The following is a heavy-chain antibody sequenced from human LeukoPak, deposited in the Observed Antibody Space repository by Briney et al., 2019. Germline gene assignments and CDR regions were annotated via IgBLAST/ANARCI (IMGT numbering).Heavy chain of an antibody. D-gene: IGHD6-13*01. J-gene: IGHJ3*02. V-gene: IGHV1-2*06. CDR2: INPNSGGT. CDR3: ARDPDSIAAAGDAFDI. CDR1: GYTFTGYY. Sequence: ASVKVSCKASGYTFTGYYMHWVRQAPGQGLEWMRRINPNSGGTNYAQEFQGRVTMTRDTSISTAYMELSRLRSDDTAVYYCARDPDSIAAAGDAFDIWGQGTMVTVSS.